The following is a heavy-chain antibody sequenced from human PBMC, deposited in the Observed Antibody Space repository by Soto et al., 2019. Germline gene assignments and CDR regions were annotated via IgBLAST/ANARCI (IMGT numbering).Heavy chain of an antibody. CDR1: GFTFSSYG. Sequence: PGGSLRLSCAASGFTFSSYGMHWVRQAPGKGLEWVAVIWYDGSNKYYADSVKGRFTISRDNSKNTLYLQMNSLRAEDTAVYYCANLLLTTVSFDYWGQGTLVTVSS. V-gene: IGHV3-33*06. CDR3: ANLLLTTVSFDY. J-gene: IGHJ4*02. D-gene: IGHD4-17*01. CDR2: IWYDGSNK.